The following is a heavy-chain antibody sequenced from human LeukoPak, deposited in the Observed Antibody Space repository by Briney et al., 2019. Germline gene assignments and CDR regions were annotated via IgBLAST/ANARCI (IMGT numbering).Heavy chain of an antibody. J-gene: IGHJ4*02. Sequence: SETLSLTCTVPGGSISNYYWSWIRQPPGMGLEWIGYIYSSGDTNYSPSLNSRVTISVDTSKNQFSLKLSSVTAADTAVYYCARVQSPYDFSWAFDYWGQGTLVTVSS. CDR2: IYSSGDT. CDR1: GGSISNYY. V-gene: IGHV4-59*01. D-gene: IGHD3-3*01. CDR3: ARVQSPYDFSWAFDY.